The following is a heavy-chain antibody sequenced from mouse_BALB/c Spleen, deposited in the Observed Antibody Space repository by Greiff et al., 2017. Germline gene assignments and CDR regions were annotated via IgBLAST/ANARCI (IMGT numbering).Heavy chain of an antibody. Sequence: EVQLVESGGGLVKPGGSLKLSCAASGFTFSDYYMYWVRQTPEKRLEWVATISDGGSYTYYPDSVKGRFTISRDNAKNNLYLQMSSLKSEDTAMYYCARDYGYSPAWFAYWGQGTLVTVSA. D-gene: IGHD1-1*01. CDR3: ARDYGYSPAWFAY. CDR2: ISDGGSYT. J-gene: IGHJ3*01. CDR1: GFTFSDYY. V-gene: IGHV5-4*02.